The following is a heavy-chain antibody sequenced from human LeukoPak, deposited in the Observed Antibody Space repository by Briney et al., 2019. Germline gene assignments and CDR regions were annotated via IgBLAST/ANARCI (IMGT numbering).Heavy chain of an antibody. D-gene: IGHD6-13*01. CDR2: ISTSRSYI. CDR1: GFTFSSYG. Sequence: NPGGTLRLSCAASGFTFSSYGMSWVRQAPGKGLEWVSSISTSRSYIYYADSVKGRFTISRDNAKNSLYLQMNSLRAEDTAVYFCASGIAASQKLDYWGQGTLVTVSS. CDR3: ASGIAASQKLDY. J-gene: IGHJ4*02. V-gene: IGHV3-21*01.